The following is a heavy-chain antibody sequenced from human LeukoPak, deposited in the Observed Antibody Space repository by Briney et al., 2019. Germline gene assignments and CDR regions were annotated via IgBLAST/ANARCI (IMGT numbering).Heavy chain of an antibody. CDR3: ARDLKAAAYYYYGMDV. D-gene: IGHD6-13*01. Sequence: PGRSLRLSCGASRFAFSGYAMHWVRQAPGKGLEWVALISNDGSRKYYTDSVKGRFTVSRDNSKNTLYLQMNSLRAEDTAVYYCARDLKAAAYYYYGMDVWGQGTTVTVSS. J-gene: IGHJ6*02. CDR2: ISNDGSRK. V-gene: IGHV3-30*14. CDR1: RFAFSGYA.